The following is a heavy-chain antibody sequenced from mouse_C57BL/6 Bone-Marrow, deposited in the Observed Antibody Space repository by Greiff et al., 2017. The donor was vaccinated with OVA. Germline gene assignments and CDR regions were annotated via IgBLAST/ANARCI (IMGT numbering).Heavy chain of an antibody. D-gene: IGHD3-2*02. J-gene: IGHJ4*01. Sequence: QVQLQQPGAELVRPGTSVKLSCKASGYTFTSYWMHWVKQRPGQGLEWIGYINPSSGYTKYNQKFKDKATLTADKSSSTAYMQLSSLTYEDSAVYYCARSPAQATCAMDYWGQGTSVTVSS. CDR2: INPSSGYT. V-gene: IGHV1-7*01. CDR3: ARSPAQATCAMDY. CDR1: GYTFTSYW.